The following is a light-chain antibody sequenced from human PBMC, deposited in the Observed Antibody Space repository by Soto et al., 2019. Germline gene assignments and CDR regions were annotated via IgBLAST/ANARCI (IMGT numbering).Light chain of an antibody. CDR3: QQYHNWPPQYT. Sequence: EIVMTQSPATLSLSPGERATLSCRASQTVSSNLAWYQQKPGQAPRLLIHGASPRATWVPARFSGSGSGTEFTLTISSLQSEDFAVYYCQQYHNWPPQYTFGQGTKLQIK. V-gene: IGKV3-15*01. CDR1: QTVSSN. CDR2: GAS. J-gene: IGKJ2*01.